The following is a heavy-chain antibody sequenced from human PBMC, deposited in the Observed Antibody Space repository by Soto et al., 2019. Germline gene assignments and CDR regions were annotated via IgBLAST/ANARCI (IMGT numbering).Heavy chain of an antibody. CDR1: GGSISSSSYY. V-gene: IGHV4-39*01. D-gene: IGHD3-9*01. CDR3: ARQKGTYYDILTGYSFDAFDI. CDR2: MYYSGST. J-gene: IGHJ3*02. Sequence: SETLSLTCTVSGGSISSSSYYWGWIRQPPGKGLEWIGSMYYSGSTYYNPSLKSRVTISVDTSKNQFSLKLSSVTAADTAVYYCARQKGTYYDILTGYSFDAFDIWGQGTMVTVSS.